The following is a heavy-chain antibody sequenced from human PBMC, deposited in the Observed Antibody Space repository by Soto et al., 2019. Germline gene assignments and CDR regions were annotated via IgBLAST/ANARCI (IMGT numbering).Heavy chain of an antibody. D-gene: IGHD6-6*01. CDR1: GFTFRSYG. CDR2: IWYDGGNK. J-gene: IGHJ6*02. V-gene: IGHV3-33*01. CDR3: ARVTYSSSAAPFRYYGMDV. Sequence: QVQLVESGGGVVQPGRSLRLSCAASGFTFRSYGMHWVRQAPGKGLEWVAVIWYDGGNKHYADSVKGRFTISRDNSKNTLYLQIKSLRPEDTAVYYCARVTYSSSAAPFRYYGMDVWGQGTTVTVSS.